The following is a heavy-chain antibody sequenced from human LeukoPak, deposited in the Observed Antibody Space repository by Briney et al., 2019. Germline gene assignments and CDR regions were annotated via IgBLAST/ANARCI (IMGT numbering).Heavy chain of an antibody. J-gene: IGHJ5*02. D-gene: IGHD3-22*01. V-gene: IGHV1-69*04. CDR1: GGTFSSYA. CDR3: ARSHGSGYYVWSDP. CDR2: IIPILGIA. Sequence: GASVKVSCKASGGTFSSYAISWVRQAPGQGLEWMGRIIPILGIANYAQKFQGRVTITADKSTSTAYMELSSLRSEDTAVYYCARSHGSGYYVWSDPWGQGTLVTVSS.